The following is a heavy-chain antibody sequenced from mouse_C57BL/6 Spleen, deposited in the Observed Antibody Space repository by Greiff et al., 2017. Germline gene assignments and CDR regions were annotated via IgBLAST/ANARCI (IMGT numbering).Heavy chain of an antibody. Sequence: VKLMESGAELVKPGASVKISCKVSGYTFTDHTIHWMKQRPEQGLEWIGYIYPRDGSTKYNEKFKGKATLTADKSSSTAYMQLNSLTSEDSAVYFCGRYYGSFAMDYWGQGTSVTVSS. D-gene: IGHD1-1*01. J-gene: IGHJ4*01. CDR1: GYTFTDHT. CDR2: IYPRDGST. CDR3: GRYYGSFAMDY. V-gene: IGHV1-78*01.